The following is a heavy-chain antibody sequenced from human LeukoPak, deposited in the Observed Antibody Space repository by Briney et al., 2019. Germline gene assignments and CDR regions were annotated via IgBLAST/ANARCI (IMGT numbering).Heavy chain of an antibody. D-gene: IGHD3-10*01. CDR1: GGSISSYY. Sequence: PSETLSLTCTVSGGSISSYYWSWIRQPPGKGLEWIGYIYYSGSTYYNPSLKSRVTISVDTSKNQFSLKLSSVTAADTAVYYCASRNYYGSGTYYGTWGQGTLVTVSS. J-gene: IGHJ4*02. V-gene: IGHV4-59*12. CDR3: ASRNYYGSGTYYGT. CDR2: IYYSGST.